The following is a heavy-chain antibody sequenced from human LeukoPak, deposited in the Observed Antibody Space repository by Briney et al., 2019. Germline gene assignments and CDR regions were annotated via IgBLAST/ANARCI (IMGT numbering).Heavy chain of an antibody. J-gene: IGHJ6*02. V-gene: IGHV4-59*08. Sequence: SETLSLTCTVSGGSISSYYWSWIRQPPRKGLEWIGYIYYSGSTNYNPSLKSRVTISVDTSKNQFSLKLSSVTAADTAVYYCARTERERDYYGMDVWGQGTTVTVSS. CDR1: GGSISSYY. CDR3: ARTERERDYYGMDV. CDR2: IYYSGST.